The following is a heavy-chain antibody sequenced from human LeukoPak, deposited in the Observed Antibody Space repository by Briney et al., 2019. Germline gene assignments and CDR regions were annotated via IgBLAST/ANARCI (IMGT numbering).Heavy chain of an antibody. CDR1: GGSISSSSYY. D-gene: IGHD3-3*01. V-gene: IGHV4-39*07. CDR3: ASDPYYDFWSGYSQYYFDY. Sequence: SETLSLTCTVSGGSISSSSYYWGWIRQPPGKGLEWIGSIYYSGSTYYNPSLKSRVTISVDTSKNQFSLKLSSVTAADTAVYYCASDPYYDFWSGYSQYYFDYWGQGTLVTVSS. CDR2: IYYSGST. J-gene: IGHJ4*02.